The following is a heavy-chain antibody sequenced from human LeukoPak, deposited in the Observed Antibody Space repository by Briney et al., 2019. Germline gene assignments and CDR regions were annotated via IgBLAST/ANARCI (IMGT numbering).Heavy chain of an antibody. D-gene: IGHD1-26*01. CDR3: ARSPRSSGDFDY. Sequence: SETLSLTCTVSGGSISSYYWSWIRQPAGKGLEWIGRIYTSGSTYYNPSLKSRVTISVDTSKNQFSLKLSSVTAADTAVYYCARSPRSSGDFDYWGQGTLVTVSS. V-gene: IGHV4-4*07. J-gene: IGHJ4*02. CDR2: IYTSGST. CDR1: GGSISSYY.